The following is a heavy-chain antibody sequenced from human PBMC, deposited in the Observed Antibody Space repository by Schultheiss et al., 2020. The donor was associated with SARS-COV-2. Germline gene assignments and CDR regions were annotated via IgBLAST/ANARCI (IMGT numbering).Heavy chain of an antibody. J-gene: IGHJ2*01. D-gene: IGHD3-3*01. Sequence: ASVKVSCKASGYTFTSYGISWVRQAPGQGLEWMGWISAYNGNTNYAQKLQGRVTMTTDTSTSTAYMELRSLRSDDTAVYYCARDRYDFWSGYVSYWYFDLWGRGTLVTVS. CDR3: ARDRYDFWSGYVSYWYFDL. V-gene: IGHV1-18*01. CDR2: ISAYNGNT. CDR1: GYTFTSYG.